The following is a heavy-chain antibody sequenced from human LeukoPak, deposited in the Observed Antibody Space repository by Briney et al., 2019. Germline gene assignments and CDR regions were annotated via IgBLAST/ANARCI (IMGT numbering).Heavy chain of an antibody. V-gene: IGHV1-69*01. Sequence: GSSVKVSCKASGGTFSSYAISWVRQAPGQGLEWMGGIIPIFGTANYAQKFQGRVTITADESTSTAYMELSSLGSEDTAVYYCARDTTTGTTSYYGMDVWGKGTTVTVSS. CDR3: ARDTTTGTTSYYGMDV. J-gene: IGHJ6*04. CDR2: IIPIFGTA. D-gene: IGHD1-1*01. CDR1: GGTFSSYA.